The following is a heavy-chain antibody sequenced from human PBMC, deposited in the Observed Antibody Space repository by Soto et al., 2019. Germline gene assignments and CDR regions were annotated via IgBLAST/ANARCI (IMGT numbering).Heavy chain of an antibody. CDR1: GFTFNSYS. CDR3: ARDQKYYFGY. Sequence: PGGSLRLSCAASGFTFNSYSMHWVRQAPGKGLEWVSFISSDSSNTYYADSVKGRFTISRDNSKNSLSLQMTSLRDEDTAVYYCARDQKYYFGYWGQGTRVTVSS. CDR2: ISSDSSNT. J-gene: IGHJ4*02. D-gene: IGHD6-6*01. V-gene: IGHV3-48*02.